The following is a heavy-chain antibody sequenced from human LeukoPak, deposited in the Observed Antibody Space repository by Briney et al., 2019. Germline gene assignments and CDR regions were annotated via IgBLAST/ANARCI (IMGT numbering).Heavy chain of an antibody. Sequence: SETLSLTCAVSGYSISSGYYWGWIRQPPGKGLEWIGSIYHSGSTYYNPSLKSRVTISVDTSKNQFSLKLSSVTAADTAVYNCARDFGYWGQGTLVTVSS. CDR2: IYHSGST. CDR3: ARDFGY. J-gene: IGHJ4*02. V-gene: IGHV4-38-2*02. CDR1: GYSISSGYY. D-gene: IGHD3-10*01.